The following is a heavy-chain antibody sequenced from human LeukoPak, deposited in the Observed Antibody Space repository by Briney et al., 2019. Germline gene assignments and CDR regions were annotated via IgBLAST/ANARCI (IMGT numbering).Heavy chain of an antibody. Sequence: PGGSLRLSCAASGFTVSSNYMSWVRQAPGKGLEWVSVIYSGGSTYYADSVKGRFTISRDNSKNTLYLQMNSLRAEDTAVYYCARVRKEMATTYFDCWGQGTLVTVSS. CDR1: GFTVSSNY. D-gene: IGHD5-24*01. CDR3: ARVRKEMATTYFDC. V-gene: IGHV3-53*01. CDR2: IYSGGST. J-gene: IGHJ4*02.